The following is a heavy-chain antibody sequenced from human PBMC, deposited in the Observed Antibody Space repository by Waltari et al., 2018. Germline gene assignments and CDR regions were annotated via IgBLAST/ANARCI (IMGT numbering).Heavy chain of an antibody. CDR3: ARGSGVDS. CDR1: GFRFSTYV. D-gene: IGHD7-27*01. CDR2: ISDAGGII. Sequence: EVQLLESGGGLVQPGGSLSLSCGDSGFRFSTYVMNWVRQAPGKGLKWVSSISDAGGIINYADSVKGRFTISRDNSKNTLYLQMNSLRADDTAVYYCARGSGVDSWGQGTLVTISS. J-gene: IGHJ4*02. V-gene: IGHV3-23*01.